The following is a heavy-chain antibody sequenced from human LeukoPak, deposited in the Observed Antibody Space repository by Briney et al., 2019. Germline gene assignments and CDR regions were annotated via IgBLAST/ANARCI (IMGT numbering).Heavy chain of an antibody. CDR3: ARGRVSSSTWYSTYYYYFYMDV. Sequence: SETLSLTCTVSDDSITMYYWTWIRQPPGKGLEWIGYVDHTGSTNFNPSLNGRVSISRDTSKSLFSLRLRSVTAADTAVYFCARGRVSSSTWYSTYYYYFYMDVWGKGTTVTVSS. CDR1: DDSITMYY. V-gene: IGHV4-59*01. J-gene: IGHJ6*03. D-gene: IGHD1-1*01. CDR2: VDHTGST.